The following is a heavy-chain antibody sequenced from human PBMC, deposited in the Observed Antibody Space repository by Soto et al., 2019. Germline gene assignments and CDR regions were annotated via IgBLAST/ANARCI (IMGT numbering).Heavy chain of an antibody. CDR1: RFTFSTYE. CDR2: ISTSGSTV. D-gene: IGHD2-2*01. V-gene: IGHV3-48*03. J-gene: IGHJ4*02. CDR3: VRYCSTTLCNGVATRTFDY. Sequence: GGSLRLSCAASRFTFSTYEMNWVRQAPGKGLEWVSYISTSGSTVYYADSVKGRFTISRDNTRNTLYLQMNSLRDEDTALYYCVRYCSTTLCNGVATRTFDYWGQGTLVTVSS.